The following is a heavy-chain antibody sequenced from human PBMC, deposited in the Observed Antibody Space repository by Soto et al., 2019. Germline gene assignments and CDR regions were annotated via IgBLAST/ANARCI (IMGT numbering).Heavy chain of an antibody. CDR3: AKSEVVGRAYYFNY. D-gene: IGHD2-2*01. CDR1: GFTFSSYA. Sequence: GGSLRLSCAASGFTFSSYAMSWVRQAPGKGLEWASSISGGGGSTFYADSVEGHFTISRGNSKNTLYLQMNSLRAEDTAVYYCAKSEVVGRAYYFNYWGQGTLVTVSS. V-gene: IGHV3-23*01. J-gene: IGHJ4*02. CDR2: ISGGGGST.